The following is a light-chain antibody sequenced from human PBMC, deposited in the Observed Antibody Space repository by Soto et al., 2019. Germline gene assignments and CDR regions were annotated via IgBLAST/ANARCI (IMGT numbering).Light chain of an antibody. CDR1: PDISRW. V-gene: IGKV1-12*01. CDR3: QQANSYPLT. CDR2: STS. Sequence: DILMTQSPSSVSASVGDRVTITCRASPDISRWLTWYQQKPGKAPKLLIYSTSSLQSGVPPRFSGSRSGTEFTLTISSLQPDDFATYYCQQANSYPLTFGGGTKVEI. J-gene: IGKJ4*01.